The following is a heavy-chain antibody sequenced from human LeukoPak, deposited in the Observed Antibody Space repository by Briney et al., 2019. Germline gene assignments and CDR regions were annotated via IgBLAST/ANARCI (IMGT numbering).Heavy chain of an antibody. Sequence: GGSLRLSCAASGFTFSSYAMSWVRQAPGKGLEWVANIKQDGSEKYYVDSVKGRFTISRDNAKNSLYLQMNSLRAEDTAVYYCARNNWNYVSVEGSEDYWGQGTLVTVSS. D-gene: IGHD1-7*01. CDR1: GFTFSSYA. CDR2: IKQDGSEK. CDR3: ARNNWNYVSVEGSEDY. J-gene: IGHJ4*02. V-gene: IGHV3-7*01.